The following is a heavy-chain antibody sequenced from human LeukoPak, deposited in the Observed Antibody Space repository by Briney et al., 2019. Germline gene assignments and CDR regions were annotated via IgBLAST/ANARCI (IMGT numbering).Heavy chain of an antibody. CDR3: ASAAPSGDEIY. Sequence: ASVKVSCKASGYTFTSYYMHWVRQAPGQGLEWMGIINPSGGSTSYAQKFQGRVTMTRDTSTSTVYMELSSLRSEDAAVYYCASAAPSGDEIYWGQGTQVTVSS. CDR1: GYTFTSYY. CDR2: INPSGGST. V-gene: IGHV1-46*01. J-gene: IGHJ4*02. D-gene: IGHD7-27*01.